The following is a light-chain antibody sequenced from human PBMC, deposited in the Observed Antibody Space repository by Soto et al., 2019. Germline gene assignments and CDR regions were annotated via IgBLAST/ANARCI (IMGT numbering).Light chain of an antibody. V-gene: IGKV1D-12*01. Sequence: DIQMTQSPSSVSASVGDRVTITCRASQDITNWLAWYQQKPGKAPKLLIYDASILQSGVPSRFIGSGSGTDFTLIISGLQPEVFATYFCHRVTLFPPTFGPGTKVDIK. J-gene: IGKJ3*01. CDR1: QDITNW. CDR3: HRVTLFPPT. CDR2: DAS.